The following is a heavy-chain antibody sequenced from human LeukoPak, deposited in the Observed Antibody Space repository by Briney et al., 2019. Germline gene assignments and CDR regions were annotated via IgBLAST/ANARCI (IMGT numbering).Heavy chain of an antibody. J-gene: IGHJ4*02. CDR3: AREVREFWSGYWE. D-gene: IGHD3-3*01. Sequence: GGSLRLSCAASGFSVSCTYMTWVRQAPGKGLEWLSIIYSGGIAYYADSAKGRFTISRDTSKNTIYLQMTNLRAEDTAVYFCAREVREFWSGYWEWGKGTLVTVS. CDR1: GFSVSCTY. V-gene: IGHV3-53*01. CDR2: IYSGGIA.